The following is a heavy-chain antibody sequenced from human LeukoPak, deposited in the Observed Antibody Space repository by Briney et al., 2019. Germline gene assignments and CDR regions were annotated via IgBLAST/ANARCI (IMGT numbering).Heavy chain of an antibody. Sequence: AGGSLRLSCAASGFTFSSYAMSWVRQAPGKGLEWVSAISGSGGSTYYADSVKGRFTISRDNSKNTLYLQMNSLRAEDTAVYYCARVGEAATGRGEFDYWGQGTLVTVSS. J-gene: IGHJ4*02. CDR3: ARVGEAATGRGEFDY. V-gene: IGHV3-23*01. CDR2: ISGSGGST. CDR1: GFTFSSYA. D-gene: IGHD6-13*01.